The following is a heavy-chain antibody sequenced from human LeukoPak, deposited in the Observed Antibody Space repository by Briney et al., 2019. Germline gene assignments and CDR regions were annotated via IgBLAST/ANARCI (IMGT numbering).Heavy chain of an antibody. V-gene: IGHV3-20*04. D-gene: IGHD3-3*01. CDR1: GFTFDDYG. Sequence: PGGSLRLSCAASGFTFDDYGMSWVRQAPGKGLEWVSGINWNGGSTGYADSVKGRLTISRDNAKNSLYLQMNSLRAEDTALYYCAREYLKYYDFWSGYTNWGQGTLVTVPS. CDR2: INWNGGST. CDR3: AREYLKYYDFWSGYTN. J-gene: IGHJ4*02.